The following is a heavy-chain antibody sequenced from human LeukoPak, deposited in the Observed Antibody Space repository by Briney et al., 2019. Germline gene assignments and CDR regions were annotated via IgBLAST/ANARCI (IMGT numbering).Heavy chain of an antibody. J-gene: IGHJ3*02. CDR1: GGSISSYY. CDR3: ARGLRDGYNFFRFARIPGAFDI. Sequence: SETLSLTCTVSGGSISSYYWSWIRQPPGKGLEWIGYIYYSGSTNYNPSLKSRVTISVDTSKNRFSLKLSSVTAADTAVYYCARGLRDGYNFFRFARIPGAFDIWGQGTMVTVSS. CDR2: IYYSGST. V-gene: IGHV4-59*01. D-gene: IGHD5-24*01.